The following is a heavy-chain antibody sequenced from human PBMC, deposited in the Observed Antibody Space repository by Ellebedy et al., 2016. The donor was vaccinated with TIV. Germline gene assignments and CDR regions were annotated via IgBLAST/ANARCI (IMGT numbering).Heavy chain of an antibody. Sequence: GGSLRLSXAASGFTFSSYGIHWVRQAPGKGLEWVALISYDGTTKYYADSVKGRFTISRDNSKNTLNLEMNSLRAEDTAVYYCAKGLDYYFDYWGQGTLVTVSS. CDR1: GFTFSSYG. CDR3: AKGLDYYFDY. V-gene: IGHV3-30*18. J-gene: IGHJ4*02. CDR2: ISYDGTTK. D-gene: IGHD3-3*01.